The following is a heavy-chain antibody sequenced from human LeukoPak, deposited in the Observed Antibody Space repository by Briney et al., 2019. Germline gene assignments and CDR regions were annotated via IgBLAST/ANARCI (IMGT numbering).Heavy chain of an antibody. CDR2: INTSESI. Sequence: PSETLSLTCAVHGASLRDYYWSWIRQIPGKGLEWIGEINTSESINYNPSLRSRVSLSIDASRNQFFLRVTSVTAADTGVFYCARRVGLGKYYFDYWGQGALVTVSS. CDR3: ARRVGLGKYYFDY. CDR1: GASLRDYY. J-gene: IGHJ4*02. D-gene: IGHD3/OR15-3a*01. V-gene: IGHV4-34*01.